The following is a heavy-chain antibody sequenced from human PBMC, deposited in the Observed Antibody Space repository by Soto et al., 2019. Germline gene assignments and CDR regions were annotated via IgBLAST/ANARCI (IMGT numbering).Heavy chain of an antibody. Sequence: PSETLSLTCTVSGGSISSGGYYWSWIRQPPGKGLEWIGYIYYSGSTYYNPSLKSRVTISVDTSKNQFSLKLSSVTAADTAVYYCAINCSGGSCSLNSFDYWGQGTLVTVSS. J-gene: IGHJ4*02. CDR3: AINCSGGSCSLNSFDY. CDR1: GGSISSGGYY. V-gene: IGHV4-31*03. CDR2: IYYSGST. D-gene: IGHD2-15*01.